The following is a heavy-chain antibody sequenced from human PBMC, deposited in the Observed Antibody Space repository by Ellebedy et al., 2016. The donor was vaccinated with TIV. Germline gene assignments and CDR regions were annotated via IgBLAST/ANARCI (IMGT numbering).Heavy chain of an antibody. CDR1: GYTFTSYD. Sequence: ASVKVSCXASGYTFTSYDINWVRQATGQGLEWMGWMNPNSGNTGYAQKFQGRVTMTRNTSISTAYMELSSLRSEDTAVYYCATEARHYYDSSGQQYVLGFDPWGQGTLVTVSS. D-gene: IGHD3-22*01. J-gene: IGHJ5*02. V-gene: IGHV1-8*01. CDR2: MNPNSGNT. CDR3: ATEARHYYDSSGQQYVLGFDP.